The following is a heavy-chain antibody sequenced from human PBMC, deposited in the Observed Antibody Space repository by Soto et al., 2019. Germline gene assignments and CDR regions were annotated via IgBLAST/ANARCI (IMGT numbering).Heavy chain of an antibody. CDR2: ISSSGST. CDR3: ARSGVTGIVIPSHWFDP. D-gene: IGHD2-21*02. J-gene: IGHJ5*02. V-gene: IGHV4-31*03. CDR1: GDSIGGVGY. Sequence: PSETVSLTCTVSGDSIGGVGYWSWIRQFPGRGLEWSGCISSSGSTYYNPALNNRISLSLDTSQNQFSLKLLSVTAADTAIYYCARSGVTGIVIPSHWFDPWGQGTLVTVSS.